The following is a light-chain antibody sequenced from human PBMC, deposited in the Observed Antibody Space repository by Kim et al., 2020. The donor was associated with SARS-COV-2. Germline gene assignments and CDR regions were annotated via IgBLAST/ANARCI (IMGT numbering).Light chain of an antibody. J-gene: IGKJ2*01. CDR3: QHYGSSPPYT. V-gene: IGKV3-20*01. CDR1: QSVRADY. Sequence: EIVLTQSPGTLSLSPGERATLSCRASQSVRADYLAWYQQKPGQAPRLLIYGASSRATGIPDRFSGSGSGTDFTLTISSLDPEDFAVYYCQHYGSSPPYTFGQGTKLEIK. CDR2: GAS.